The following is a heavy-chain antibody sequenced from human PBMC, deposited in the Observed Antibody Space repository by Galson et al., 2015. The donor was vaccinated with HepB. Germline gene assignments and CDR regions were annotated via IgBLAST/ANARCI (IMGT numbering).Heavy chain of an antibody. Sequence: SLRLSCAASGFTFSSYAMHWVRQAPGKGLEWVAVISYDGSNKYYADSVKGRFTISRDNSKNTLYLQMNSLRAEDTAVYYCARRMYYYDSSGFDYWGQGTLVTVSS. D-gene: IGHD3-22*01. CDR2: ISYDGSNK. V-gene: IGHV3-30*04. CDR3: ARRMYYYDSSGFDY. CDR1: GFTFSSYA. J-gene: IGHJ4*02.